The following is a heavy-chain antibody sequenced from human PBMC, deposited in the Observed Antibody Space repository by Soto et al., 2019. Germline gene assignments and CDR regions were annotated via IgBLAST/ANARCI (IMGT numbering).Heavy chain of an antibody. V-gene: IGHV3-33*01. Sequence: GESLKISCAASGFTFSSYGMHWVRQAPGKGLEWVAVIWYDGSNKYYADSVKGRFTISRDNSKNTLYLQMNSLRAEDTAVYYCAREAAYCTNGVCYPQFDYWGHGTLVTVSS. D-gene: IGHD2-8*01. CDR1: GFTFSSYG. CDR2: IWYDGSNK. J-gene: IGHJ4*01. CDR3: AREAAYCTNGVCYPQFDY.